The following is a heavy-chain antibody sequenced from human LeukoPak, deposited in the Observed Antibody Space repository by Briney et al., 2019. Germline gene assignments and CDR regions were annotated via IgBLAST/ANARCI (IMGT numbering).Heavy chain of an antibody. CDR1: GYTFTNYW. J-gene: IGHJ4*02. CDR2: IYPGDSDT. V-gene: IGHV5-51*01. D-gene: IGHD2/OR15-2a*01. Sequence: PGESLKIPCKGSGYTFTNYWIGWVRQMPGKGLEFMGIIYPGDSDTRYSPSFQGQVTISVDKSINTAYLQWSSLKASDSAMYYCARAGYSNRWDGVDYWGQGTLVTVSS. CDR3: ARAGYSNRWDGVDY.